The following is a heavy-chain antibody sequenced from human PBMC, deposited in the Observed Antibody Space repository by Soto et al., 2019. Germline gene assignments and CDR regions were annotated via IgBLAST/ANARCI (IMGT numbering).Heavy chain of an antibody. Sequence: QVQLVQSGAEVRKPGASVKVSCKASGYPYTNSYMHWVRQAPGQGLEWMGWIHPNTGGTNYAQKFQGRVTMTRDTSVSTVYMELNRLTSDDTAIYFGASDFRTRGWFRQAGNFAMDVWGQGTTVTVS. V-gene: IGHV1-2*02. J-gene: IGHJ6*02. D-gene: IGHD6-19*01. CDR2: IHPNTGGT. CDR3: ASDFRTRGWFRQAGNFAMDV. CDR1: GYPYTNSY.